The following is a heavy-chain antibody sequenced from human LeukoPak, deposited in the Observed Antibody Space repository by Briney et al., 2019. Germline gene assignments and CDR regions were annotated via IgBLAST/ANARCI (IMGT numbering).Heavy chain of an antibody. CDR1: GYIFTSYG. CDR3: ASYCSGTKCPRGWFDP. J-gene: IGHJ5*02. Sequence: ASVKVSCKASGYIFTSYGITWVRQAPGQGLEWMGWISAYKANTNYAHNLQGRVTITTDASTGTTYMELRSMSSDDTAVYYCASYCSGTKCPRGWFDPWGQGTLVTVSS. V-gene: IGHV1-18*01. D-gene: IGHD2-15*01. CDR2: ISAYKANT.